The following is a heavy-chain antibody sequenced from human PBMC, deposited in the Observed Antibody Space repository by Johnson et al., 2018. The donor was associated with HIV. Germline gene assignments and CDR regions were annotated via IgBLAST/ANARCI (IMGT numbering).Heavy chain of an antibody. CDR1: GFTFSSYA. J-gene: IGHJ3*02. Sequence: QVQLVESGGGVVQPGRSLRLSCAASGFTFSSYAMHWVRQAPGKGLEWVAVISYDGSNKYYADSVKGRFTISRDNSKKPLYLQMNSLGAEETAVYYCARDGGSSPVQGAFDIWGQGTMVTVSS. D-gene: IGHD3-16*01. CDR3: ARDGGSSPVQGAFDI. CDR2: ISYDGSNK. V-gene: IGHV3-30*04.